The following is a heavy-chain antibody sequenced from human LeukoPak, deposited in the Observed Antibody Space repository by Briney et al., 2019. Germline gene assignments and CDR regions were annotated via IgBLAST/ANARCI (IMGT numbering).Heavy chain of an antibody. CDR1: GGSISSYY. Sequence: SETLSLTCTVSGGSISSYYWCWIWQPPGKGLEWIGYIYYSGSTNYNPSLKSRVTTSVDTSMHQISLKLSSMTAADTTVYYCARRATYYYGPSWFDPWGQGTLVTVSS. D-gene: IGHD3-10*01. J-gene: IGHJ5*02. CDR3: ARRATYYYGPSWFDP. V-gene: IGHV4-59*08. CDR2: IYYSGST.